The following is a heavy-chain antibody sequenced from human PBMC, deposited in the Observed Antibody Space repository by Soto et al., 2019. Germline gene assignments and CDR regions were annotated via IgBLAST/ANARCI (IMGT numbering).Heavy chain of an antibody. CDR3: AREEGEQRLDY. V-gene: IGHV3-33*01. J-gene: IGHJ4*02. Sequence: QVHLVESGGGVVQPGRSLRLSCAASGFSFPIFPMHWVRQAPGKGLEWVAVIWYDGSNKYYAESVQGRFSISRDNSKNTLYLEMNGLRAADTAVYYCAREEGEQRLDYWGQGTLVTVSS. CDR2: IWYDGSNK. D-gene: IGHD6-25*01. CDR1: GFSFPIFP.